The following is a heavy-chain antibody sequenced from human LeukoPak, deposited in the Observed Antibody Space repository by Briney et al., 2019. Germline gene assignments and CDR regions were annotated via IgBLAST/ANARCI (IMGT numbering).Heavy chain of an antibody. V-gene: IGHV1-18*01. D-gene: IGHD2-15*01. CDR2: ISAYNGNT. Sequence: ASVKVSCKASGYTFTSYSISWVRQAPGQGLEWIGWISAYNGNTIYAQKVKARVTMTTDTSTSTAYMELRSLKSDDTAVYYCARASYCSGGSCYSDYWGQGTLVTVSS. J-gene: IGHJ4*02. CDR1: GYTFTSYS. CDR3: ARASYCSGGSCYSDY.